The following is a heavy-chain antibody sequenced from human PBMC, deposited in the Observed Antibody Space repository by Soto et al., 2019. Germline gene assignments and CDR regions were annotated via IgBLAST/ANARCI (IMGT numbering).Heavy chain of an antibody. D-gene: IGHD1-7*01. CDR1: GGTFSSYA. CDR3: ARGVNWNYDSVNYYYYGMDV. V-gene: IGHV1-69*13. Sequence: GASVKVSCKASGGTFSSYAISWVRQAPGQGLEWMGGIIPIFGTANYAQKFQGRVTITADESTSTAYMELSSLRSEDTAVYYCARGVNWNYDSVNYYYYGMDVWGQGTTVSVSS. J-gene: IGHJ6*02. CDR2: IIPIFGTA.